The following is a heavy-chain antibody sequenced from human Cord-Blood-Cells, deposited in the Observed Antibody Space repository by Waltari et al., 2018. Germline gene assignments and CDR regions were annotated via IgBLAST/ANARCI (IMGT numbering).Heavy chain of an antibody. J-gene: IGHJ4*02. Sequence: QVQLQQWGAGLLKPSETLSLTSAVYAGSSSCSYRRRTRHPPGKGLEWIGEINKSRNTNYNPSLKSRVTIAVDTSKNQFSLKLSSVTAADTAVYYCARYPAYSGYDYYVDYWGQGTLVTVSS. D-gene: IGHD5-12*01. CDR1: AGSSSCSY. CDR2: INKSRNT. CDR3: ARYPAYSGYDYYVDY. V-gene: IGHV4-34*01.